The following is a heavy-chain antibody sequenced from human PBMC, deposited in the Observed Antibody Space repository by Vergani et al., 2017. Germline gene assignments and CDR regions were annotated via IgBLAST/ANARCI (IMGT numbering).Heavy chain of an antibody. J-gene: IGHJ4*02. CDR2: ISAYNGNT. CDR3: ARDQHVMVRGVIIALDY. CDR1: GYTFTSYG. D-gene: IGHD3-10*01. Sequence: QVQLVQSGAEVKKPGASVKVSCKASGYTFTSYGISWVRQAPGQGLEWMGWISAYNGNTNYAQKLQGRVTMTTDTSTSTAYMELRSLRSDDTAVYYCARDQHVMVRGVIIALDYWGQGTLVTVSS. V-gene: IGHV1-18*01.